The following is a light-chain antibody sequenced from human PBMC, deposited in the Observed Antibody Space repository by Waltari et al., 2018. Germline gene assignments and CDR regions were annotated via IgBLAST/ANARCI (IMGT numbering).Light chain of an antibody. Sequence: EVALTQSPGTLSLSQGATATLSCRASQSIGRYLVWYQQKSGQAPRLLIYGASTRATGIPDRFSGSGSGTDFSLTISRLEAEDFAVYYCQNHERLPATFGQGTKVEIK. J-gene: IGKJ1*01. V-gene: IGKV3-20*01. CDR3: QNHERLPAT. CDR2: GAS. CDR1: QSIGRY.